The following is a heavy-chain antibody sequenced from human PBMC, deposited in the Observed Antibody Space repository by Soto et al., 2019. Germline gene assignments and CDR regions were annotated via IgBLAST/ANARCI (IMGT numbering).Heavy chain of an antibody. V-gene: IGHV1-69*01. D-gene: IGHD1-1*01. CDR2: IMPIFRTP. J-gene: IGHJ6*02. CDR3: ARDKGRLQLGGNYYYILDV. Sequence: DLEQSGAEVKKPGSSVKVSCQASGGTFSHSAISWVRQAPGQGLEWMGGIMPIFRTPDYAQKFQGRVTITADESTSTAYMELSGLRSDDTAVYYCARDKGRLQLGGNYYYILDVWGQGTTVTVSS. CDR1: GGTFSHSA.